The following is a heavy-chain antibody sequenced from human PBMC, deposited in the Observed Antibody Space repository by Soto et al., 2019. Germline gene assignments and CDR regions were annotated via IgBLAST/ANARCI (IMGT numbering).Heavy chain of an antibody. CDR3: ARGKDYGDYSYAFDI. CDR2: IYSGGST. CDR1: GFTVSSNY. D-gene: IGHD4-17*01. J-gene: IGHJ3*02. Sequence: EVQLVESGGGLIQPGGSLRLSCAASGFTVSSNYMSWVRQAPGKGLGWVSVIYSGGSTYYADSVKGRCTISRDNSKNTLYLQMNSLRAEDTAVYYCARGKDYGDYSYAFDIWGQGTMVTVSS. V-gene: IGHV3-53*01.